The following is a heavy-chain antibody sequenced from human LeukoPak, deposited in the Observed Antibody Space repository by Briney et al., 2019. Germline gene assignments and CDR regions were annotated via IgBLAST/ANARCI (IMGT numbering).Heavy chain of an antibody. CDR3: ARSGPSSSGWYVGYYYYYGMDV. V-gene: IGHV3-48*02. J-gene: IGHJ6*02. Sequence: GGSLRLSCAASGFTFSSYSMNWVRQAPGKGLEWVSYISSSSTIYYADSVKGRFTISRDNAKNSLYLQMNSLRDEDTAVYYCARSGPSSSGWYVGYYYYYGMDVWGQGTTVTVSS. CDR2: ISSSSTI. D-gene: IGHD6-19*01. CDR1: GFTFSSYS.